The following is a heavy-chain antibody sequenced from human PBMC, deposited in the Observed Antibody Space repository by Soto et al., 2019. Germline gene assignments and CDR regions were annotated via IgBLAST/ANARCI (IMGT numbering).Heavy chain of an antibody. CDR2: ISGSGGST. CDR1: GFTFSSYA. Sequence: EVQLLESGEGLVQPGGSLRLSGAASGFTFSSYAMSWVRKAPGKGLEWVSAISGSGGSTYYADSVKGRFSISRDNSKNTLYLQLNSLRAEDTAVYYCARSITMIVVVIRPDAFDIWGQGTMVTVSS. V-gene: IGHV3-23*01. J-gene: IGHJ3*02. CDR3: ARSITMIVVVIRPDAFDI. D-gene: IGHD3-22*01.